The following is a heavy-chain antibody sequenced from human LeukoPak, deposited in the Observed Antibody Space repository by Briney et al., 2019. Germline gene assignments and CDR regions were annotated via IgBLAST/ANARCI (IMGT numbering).Heavy chain of an antibody. CDR1: GFTFSSYA. Sequence: GGSLRLSCAVSGFTFSSYAMIWVRQAPGRGLVWVSSIGASGDSIYYTDSVKGRFTISRDNSKNTLCLQMSSLRVEDTAVYYCAKIPDVSDYWGQGTLVTVSS. V-gene: IGHV3-23*01. CDR3: AKIPDVSDY. J-gene: IGHJ4*02. CDR2: IGASGDSI.